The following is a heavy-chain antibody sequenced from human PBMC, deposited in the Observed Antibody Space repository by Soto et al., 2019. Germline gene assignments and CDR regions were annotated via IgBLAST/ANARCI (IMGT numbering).Heavy chain of an antibody. V-gene: IGHV4-59*12. CDR2: IYFTGST. CDR3: ARDGYCVSSSCSFLPDV. D-gene: IGHD2-2*03. J-gene: IGHJ6*02. CDR1: GGSISSYY. Sequence: SETLSLTCTVSGGSISSYYWSWIRQPPGKGLEWIGYIYFTGSTNYNPSLKSRVTISVDTSKNQFSLKLSSVTAADTAVYYCARDGYCVSSSCSFLPDVWGQGTTVTVSS.